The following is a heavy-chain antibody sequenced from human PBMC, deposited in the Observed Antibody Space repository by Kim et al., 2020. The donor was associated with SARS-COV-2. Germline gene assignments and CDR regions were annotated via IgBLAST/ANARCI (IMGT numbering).Heavy chain of an antibody. CDR3: ARGAYLYYFDY. CDR2: K. J-gene: IGHJ4*02. D-gene: IGHD3-16*01. V-gene: IGHV3-53*04. Sequence: KYYPDSRKGRFTISRHNSENTLYLQMNSLRPEDTAVYYCARGAYLYYFDYWGQGTLVTVSS.